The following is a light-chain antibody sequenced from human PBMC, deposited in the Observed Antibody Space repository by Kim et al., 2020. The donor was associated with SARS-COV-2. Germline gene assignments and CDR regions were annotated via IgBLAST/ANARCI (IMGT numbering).Light chain of an antibody. CDR3: LLYYGGAQLGV. CDR1: TGAVTSGYY. J-gene: IGLJ3*02. CDR2: STS. Sequence: GTVTITCASSTGAVTSGYYPNWFQQKPGPAPRALIYSTSNKPSWTPARFSGSLLGGKAALTLSGVQPEDEAEYYCLLYYGGAQLGVFGGGTQLTVL. V-gene: IGLV7-43*01.